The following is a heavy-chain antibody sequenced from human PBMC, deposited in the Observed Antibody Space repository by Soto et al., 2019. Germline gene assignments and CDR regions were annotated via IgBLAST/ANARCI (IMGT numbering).Heavy chain of an antibody. V-gene: IGHV3-74*01. CDR2: INSDGSGT. CDR3: ARGDGYIYGNTFDS. CDR1: GFTFSSQW. Sequence: GGSLRLSCAASGFTFSSQWMHWVRQAPGKGLVWVSRINSDGSGTTYADSVKGRFTISRDNAKNTLYLQMNSLRAEDTAVYYCARGDGYIYGNTFDSWGQGTLVTVSS. D-gene: IGHD5-18*01. J-gene: IGHJ4*02.